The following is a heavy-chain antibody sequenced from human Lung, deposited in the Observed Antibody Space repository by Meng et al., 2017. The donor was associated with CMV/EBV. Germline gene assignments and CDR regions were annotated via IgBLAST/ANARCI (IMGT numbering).Heavy chain of an antibody. CDR3: AQGPPFDY. V-gene: IGHV3-66*02. CDR2: IYSGGST. J-gene: IGHJ4*02. Sequence: GESLKISCAASGFTVSSNYMSWVRQAPGKGLEWVSVIYSGGSTYYADSVKGRFTISRDNSKNTLYLQMNSLRAEDTAVYYCAQGPPFDYWGQGTLVPSPQ. CDR1: GFTVSSNY.